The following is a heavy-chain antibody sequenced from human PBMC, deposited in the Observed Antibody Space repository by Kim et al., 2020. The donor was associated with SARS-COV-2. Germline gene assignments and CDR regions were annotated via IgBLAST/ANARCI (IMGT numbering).Heavy chain of an antibody. D-gene: IGHD3-10*01. Sequence: GGSLRLSCAASGFTFSSYGMHWVRQAPGKGLEWVAVISYDGSNKYYADSVKGRFTISRDNSKNTLYLQMNSLRAEDTAVFYCAKDAVGAMVRGVITYYYYVMDVWGQGTTVTVSS. CDR2: ISYDGSNK. J-gene: IGHJ6*02. CDR3: AKDAVGAMVRGVITYYYYVMDV. CDR1: GFTFSSYG. V-gene: IGHV3-30*18.